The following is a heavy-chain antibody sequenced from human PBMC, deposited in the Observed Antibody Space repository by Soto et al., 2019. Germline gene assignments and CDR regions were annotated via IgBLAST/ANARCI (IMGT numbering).Heavy chain of an antibody. CDR2: MNPNSGNT. CDR3: ARGMDIVVVAAAIKRYYYYGMDV. V-gene: IGHV1-8*01. J-gene: IGHJ6*02. Sequence: QVQLVQSGAEVKKPGASVKVSCKASGYTFTSYDINWVRQATGQALEWMGWMNPNSGNTGYAQKFQGRITMPRNTSIITAYMELCSLRSEGTAVYYCARGMDIVVVAAAIKRYYYYGMDVWGQGTTVTVSS. CDR1: GYTFTSYD. D-gene: IGHD2-2*02.